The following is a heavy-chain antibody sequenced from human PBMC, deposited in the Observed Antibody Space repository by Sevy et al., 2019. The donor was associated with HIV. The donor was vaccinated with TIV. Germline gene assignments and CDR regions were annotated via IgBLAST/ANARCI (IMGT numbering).Heavy chain of an antibody. CDR3: AGQSLGWYNWFDP. D-gene: IGHD6-19*01. Sequence: ASVMVSCKASGYNFYIHWVRQAPGQGLEWMGRVTPNSGATSYAQKFQDRVAMTMDTSINTAYMELSGLKSDDTAIYYCAGQSLGWYNWFDPWGQGTLVTVSS. CDR1: GYNFY. CDR2: VTPNSGAT. V-gene: IGHV1-2*06. J-gene: IGHJ5*02.